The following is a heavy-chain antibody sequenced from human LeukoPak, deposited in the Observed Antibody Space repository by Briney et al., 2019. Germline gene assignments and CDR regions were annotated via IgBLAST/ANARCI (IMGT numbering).Heavy chain of an antibody. Sequence: GASVKVSCKASGGTFGSYAISWVRQAPGQGLEWMGGIIPIYGTANYAQKFQGRVTITADESTSTAYMALSSLEYEDRAVYYCAKDEREWLVRGGGDYWGQGTLVTVSS. D-gene: IGHD6-19*01. CDR3: AKDEREWLVRGGGDY. J-gene: IGHJ4*02. CDR1: GGTFGSYA. V-gene: IGHV1-69*13. CDR2: IIPIYGTA.